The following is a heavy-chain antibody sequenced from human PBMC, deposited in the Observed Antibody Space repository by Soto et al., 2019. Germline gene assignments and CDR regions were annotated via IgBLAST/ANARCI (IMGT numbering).Heavy chain of an antibody. CDR2: IYYSGST. CDR1: GGSISSGDYY. V-gene: IGHV4-30-4*01. D-gene: IGHD4-17*01. CDR3: ARHDYGGPGYYYGMDV. J-gene: IGHJ6*02. Sequence: SETLSLTCTVSGGSISSGDYYWSWIRQPPGKGLEWIGYIYYSGSTYYNPSLKSRVTISVDTSKNQFSLKLSSVTTADTAVYYCARHDYGGPGYYYGMDVWGQGTTV.